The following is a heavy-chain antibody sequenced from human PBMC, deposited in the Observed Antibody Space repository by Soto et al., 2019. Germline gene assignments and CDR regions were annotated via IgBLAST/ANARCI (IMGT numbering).Heavy chain of an antibody. CDR3: ARDKGEYVPYFDY. V-gene: IGHV3-33*01. J-gene: IGHJ4*02. D-gene: IGHD3-16*01. CDR2: IWYDGSNK. Sequence: LRLSCAASGFTFSSYGMHWVRQAPGKGLEWVAVIWYDGSNKYYADSVKGRFTISRDNSKNTLYLQMNSLRAEDTAVYYCARDKGEYVPYFDYWGQGTMGTVSS. CDR1: GFTFSSYG.